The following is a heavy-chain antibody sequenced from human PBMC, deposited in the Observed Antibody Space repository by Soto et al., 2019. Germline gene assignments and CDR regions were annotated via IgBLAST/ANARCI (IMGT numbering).Heavy chain of an antibody. CDR3: AREVYSSSLLTYYYYYGMDV. CDR2: ISSSGSTI. CDR1: GGSVSSGNYY. Sequence: LSLTCSVSGGSVSSGNYYWSWIRQPPGKGLEWVSYISSSGSTIYYADSVKGRFTISRDNAKNSLYLQMNSLRAEDTAVYYCAREVYSSSLLTYYYYYGMDVWGQGTTVTVSS. J-gene: IGHJ6*02. V-gene: IGHV3-11*01. D-gene: IGHD6-6*01.